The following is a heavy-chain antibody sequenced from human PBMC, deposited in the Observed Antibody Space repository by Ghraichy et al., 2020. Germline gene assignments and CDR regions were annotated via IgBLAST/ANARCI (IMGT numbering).Heavy chain of an antibody. D-gene: IGHD2-15*01. J-gene: IGHJ5*02. V-gene: IGHV2-5*02. CDR1: GFSLSTSGVG. CDR2: IYWDDDK. CDR3: ARLVVVVVAATHWFDP. Sequence: SGPTLVKPTQTLTLTCTFSGFSLSTSGVGVGWIRQPPGKALEWLALIYWDDDKRYSPSLKSRLTITKDTSKNQVVLTMTNMDPVDTATYYCARLVVVVVAATHWFDPWGQGTLVTVSS.